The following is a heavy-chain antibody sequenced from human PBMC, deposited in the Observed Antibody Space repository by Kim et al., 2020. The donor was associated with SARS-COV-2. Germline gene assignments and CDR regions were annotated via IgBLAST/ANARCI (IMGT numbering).Heavy chain of an antibody. D-gene: IGHD1-26*01. J-gene: IGHJ4*02. CDR2: ISYDGSNK. Sequence: LSLTCAASGFTFSSYAMHWVRQAPGKGLEWVAVISYDGSNKYYADSVKGRFTISRDNSKNTLYLQMNSLRAEDTAVYYCASGNSGSYYNNDYWGQGTLVTVSS. V-gene: IGHV3-30*04. CDR3: ASGNSGSYYNNDY. CDR1: GFTFSSYA.